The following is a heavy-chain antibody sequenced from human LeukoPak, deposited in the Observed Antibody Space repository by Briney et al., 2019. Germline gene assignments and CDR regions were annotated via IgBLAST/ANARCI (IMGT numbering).Heavy chain of an antibody. Sequence: SETLSLTCAVYGGSFSGYYWSWIRQPPGKGLEWIGEINHSGSTNYNPSLRSRVTISVDTSKNQFSLKLSSVTAADTAVYYCARGKRGKGLKTYYYDSSGYWPIDYWGQGTLVTVSS. CDR1: GGSFSGYY. CDR3: ARGKRGKGLKTYYYDSSGYWPIDY. D-gene: IGHD3-22*01. V-gene: IGHV4-34*01. J-gene: IGHJ4*02. CDR2: INHSGST.